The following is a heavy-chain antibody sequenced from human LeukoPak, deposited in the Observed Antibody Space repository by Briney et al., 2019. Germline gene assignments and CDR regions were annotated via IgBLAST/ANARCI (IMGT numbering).Heavy chain of an antibody. D-gene: IGHD2-21*02. CDR2: INSDGSST. V-gene: IGHV3-74*01. CDR1: GFTFSSYW. J-gene: IGHJ6*03. CDR3: AADRYFGYYYYYMDV. Sequence: PGGSLRLSCAASGFTFSSYWMHWVRQAPGKGLVWVSRINSDGSSTSYADSVKGRFTISRDNAKNTLYLQMNSLRAEDTAVYCCAADRYFGYYYYYMDVWGKGTTVTVSS.